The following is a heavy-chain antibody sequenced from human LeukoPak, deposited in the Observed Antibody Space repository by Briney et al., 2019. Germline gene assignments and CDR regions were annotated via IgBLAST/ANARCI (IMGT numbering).Heavy chain of an antibody. D-gene: IGHD6-19*01. J-gene: IGHJ4*02. V-gene: IGHV3-21*01. CDR2: IVSGSSYI. CDR1: GFTFSSYN. CDR3: ARDAADLAVAFDY. Sequence: GGSLRLSCAASGFTFSSYNMNWVRQAPGKGLEWVSSIVSGSSYISYADSMKGRFTISRDNAKNSLYLQMNSLRAEDTAVYYCARDAADLAVAFDYWGQGTLVTVSS.